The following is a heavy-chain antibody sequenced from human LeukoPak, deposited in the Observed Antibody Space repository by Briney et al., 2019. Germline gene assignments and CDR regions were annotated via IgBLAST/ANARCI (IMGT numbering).Heavy chain of an antibody. V-gene: IGHV3-21*01. J-gene: IGHJ6*02. CDR3: ARDQTGTTWKTYGMDV. Sequence: GGSLRLSCAASGFTFSSYSMNWVRQAPGKGLEWVSSISSSSSYIYYADSVKGRFTISRDNAKNSLYLQMNSLRAEDTAVYYCARDQTGTTWKTYGMDVWGQGTTVTVSS. CDR2: ISSSSSYI. CDR1: GFTFSSYS. D-gene: IGHD1-1*01.